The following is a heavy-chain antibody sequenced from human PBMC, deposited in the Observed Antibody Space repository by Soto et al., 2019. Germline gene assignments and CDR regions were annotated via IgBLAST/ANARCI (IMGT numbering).Heavy chain of an antibody. J-gene: IGHJ6*03. CDR2: MYYSGST. D-gene: IGHD3-10*01. Sequence: QLQLQESGPGLVKPSETLSLTCTVSGGSISSSSYYWGWIRQPPGKELEWIGSMYYSGSTYYNPSLKSRVTISVDTSNSQFSLKLSSVTAADTAVYYCSVGENYYYYMDVWGKGTTVTVSS. CDR1: GGSISSSSYY. V-gene: IGHV4-39*01. CDR3: SVGENYYYYMDV.